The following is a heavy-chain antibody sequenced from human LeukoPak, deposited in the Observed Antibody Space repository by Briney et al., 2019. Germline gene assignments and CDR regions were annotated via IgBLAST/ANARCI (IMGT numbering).Heavy chain of an antibody. CDR3: ARHNVGSYGICYY. D-gene: IGHD1-26*01. J-gene: IGHJ4*02. V-gene: IGHV5-51*01. CDR1: GYRFSNYW. CDR2: IYPGDSDT. Sequence: GEPLRISCQGSGYRFSNYWIGWVRQMPGKGLEWMGIIYPGDSDTIYSTSFQGQVTISTDKSISTAYLQGSSLKASDTAMYYWARHNVGSYGICYYWGQGTLVTVSS.